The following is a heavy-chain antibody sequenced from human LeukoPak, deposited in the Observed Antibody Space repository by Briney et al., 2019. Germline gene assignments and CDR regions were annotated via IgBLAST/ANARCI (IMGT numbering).Heavy chain of an antibody. CDR1: GGSFSGYY. Sequence: SETLSLTCAVYGGSFSGYYWSWIRQPPGKGLEWIGYIYYSGSTNYNPSLKSRVTISVDTSKNQFSLKLSSVTAADTAVYYCARHLTGGIVVVPAAPLFDYWGQGTLVTVSS. J-gene: IGHJ4*02. D-gene: IGHD2-2*01. CDR2: IYYSGST. V-gene: IGHV4-59*08. CDR3: ARHLTGGIVVVPAAPLFDY.